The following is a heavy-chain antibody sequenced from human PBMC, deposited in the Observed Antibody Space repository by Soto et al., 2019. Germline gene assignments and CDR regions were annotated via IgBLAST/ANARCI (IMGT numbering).Heavy chain of an antibody. D-gene: IGHD2-15*01. CDR2: FDPEDGET. CDR3: ATVYLNPATLRPESYYDY. V-gene: IGHV1-24*01. J-gene: IGHJ4*02. Sequence: ASVKVSCKVSGYTLTELSMHWVRQAPGKGLEWMGGFDPEDGETIYAQKFQGRVTMTEDTSTDTAYMELSSLRSEDTAVYYCATVYLNPATLRPESYYDYWGQGTLVTVSS. CDR1: GYTLTELS.